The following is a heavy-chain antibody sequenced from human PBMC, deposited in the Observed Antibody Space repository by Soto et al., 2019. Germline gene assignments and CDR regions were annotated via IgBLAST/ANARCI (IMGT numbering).Heavy chain of an antibody. CDR1: GYTFTSYG. D-gene: IGHD3-22*01. CDR2: ISAYNGNT. V-gene: IGHV1-18*01. CDR3: ARVVGITMIVVVIPTNNWFDP. J-gene: IGHJ5*02. Sequence: GASVKVSCKASGYTFTSYGNSWVRQPPGQGLEWMGWISAYNGNTNYAQKLQGRVTMTTDTSTSTAYMELRSLRSDDTAVYYCARVVGITMIVVVIPTNNWFDPWGQGTPVTVSS.